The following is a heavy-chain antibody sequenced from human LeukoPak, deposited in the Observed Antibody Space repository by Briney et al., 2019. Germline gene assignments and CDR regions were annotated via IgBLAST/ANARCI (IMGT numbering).Heavy chain of an antibody. D-gene: IGHD3-10*01. CDR1: GFTFSSYG. Sequence: GGSLRLSCAASGFTFSSYGMHWVRQAPGKGLEWVAVISYDGSNKYYADSVKGRFTISRDNSKNTLYLQMNSLRAEDTAVYYCARDGNVRGATPNWFDPWGQGTLVTVSS. CDR2: ISYDGSNK. V-gene: IGHV3-30*03. J-gene: IGHJ5*02. CDR3: ARDGNVRGATPNWFDP.